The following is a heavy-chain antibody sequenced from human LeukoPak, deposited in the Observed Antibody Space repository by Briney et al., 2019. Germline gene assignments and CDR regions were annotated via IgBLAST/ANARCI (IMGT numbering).Heavy chain of an antibody. D-gene: IGHD4-23*01. V-gene: IGHV3-23*01. CDR2: ISGSGGST. J-gene: IGHJ4*02. CDR3: AKAGPPGARSGGRTPFDY. CDR1: GFTFSSYA. Sequence: GGSLRLSCAASGFTFSSYAMSWVCQAPGKGLEWVSAISGSGGSTYYADSVKGRFTISRDNSKNTLYLQMNSLRAEDTAVYYCAKAGPPGARSGGRTPFDYWGQGTLVTVSS.